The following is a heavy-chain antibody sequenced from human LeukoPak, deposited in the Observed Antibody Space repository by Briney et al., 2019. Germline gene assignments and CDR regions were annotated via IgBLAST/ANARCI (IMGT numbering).Heavy chain of an antibody. J-gene: IGHJ3*02. V-gene: IGHV4-34*01. CDR3: ARGGLMVYAVRVQNDVFDI. D-gene: IGHD2-8*01. CDR1: GGSFSGYY. CDR2: INHSGNT. Sequence: SETLSLTCAVYGGSFSGYYWSWIRQAPGKGLEWIGEINHSGNTNYNPSLKSRVTISVDTSKNQFSLKLSSMTAADTAVYYCARGGLMVYAVRVQNDVFDIWGQGTMVTVSS.